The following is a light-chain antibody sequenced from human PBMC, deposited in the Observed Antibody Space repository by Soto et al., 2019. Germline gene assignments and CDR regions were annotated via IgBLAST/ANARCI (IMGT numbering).Light chain of an antibody. CDR2: GAS. CDR3: QQYNNWPET. V-gene: IGKV3-15*01. J-gene: IGKJ1*01. CDR1: QSVSSN. Sequence: EIVMTQSPATLSVSPGGRATLSCRASQSVSSNLAWYQQKPGHAPRLLIYGASTRATGIPARFSGSGSGTEFTLTISSLQSEDFAVYYCQQYNNWPETFGQGTKVDIK.